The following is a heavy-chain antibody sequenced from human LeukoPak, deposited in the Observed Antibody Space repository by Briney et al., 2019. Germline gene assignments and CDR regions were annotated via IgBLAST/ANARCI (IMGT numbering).Heavy chain of an antibody. V-gene: IGHV3-74*01. Sequence: GGSLRLSCAASGFTFSSYWMHWVRQAPGKGLVWVSRIKSDGSTNYADSVKGRFTISRDDAKNTVSLQMNSLRAEDTGVYYCARAPSEIGGYYPEYFRHWGQGTLVTVSS. D-gene: IGHD3-22*01. CDR3: ARAPSEIGGYYPEYFRH. CDR1: GFTFSSYW. CDR2: IKSDGST. J-gene: IGHJ1*01.